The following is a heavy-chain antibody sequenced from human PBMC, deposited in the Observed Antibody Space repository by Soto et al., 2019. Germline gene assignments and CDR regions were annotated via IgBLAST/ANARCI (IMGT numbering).Heavy chain of an antibody. CDR3: ARQAGHSGSLDY. D-gene: IGHD1-26*01. V-gene: IGHV5-10-1*01. Sequence: GESLKISCKGSGYSFTSYWISWVRQMPGKGLEWMGRIDPSDSYTNYSPSFQGHVTISADKPISTAYLQWSSLKASDTAMYYCARQAGHSGSLDYWGQGTLVTVSS. CDR1: GYSFTSYW. J-gene: IGHJ4*02. CDR2: IDPSDSYT.